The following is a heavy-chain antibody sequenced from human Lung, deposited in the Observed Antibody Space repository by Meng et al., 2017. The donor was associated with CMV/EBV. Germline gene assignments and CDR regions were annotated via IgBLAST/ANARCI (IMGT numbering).Heavy chain of an antibody. J-gene: IGHJ4*02. V-gene: IGHV4-4*02. D-gene: IGHD2-21*02. CDR3: ARVVTALWGYYFDY. Sequence: VPQLAPAPARGKPSGIRSLTCAVSGGSPSSIHWWSWVRQPPGKGLEWIGEIYHRGSTNYNPSLKSRDTISVDKSKNQFSLKLSSVTAADTAVYYCARVVTALWGYYFDYWGQGTLVTVSS. CDR2: IYHRGST. CDR1: GGSPSSIHW.